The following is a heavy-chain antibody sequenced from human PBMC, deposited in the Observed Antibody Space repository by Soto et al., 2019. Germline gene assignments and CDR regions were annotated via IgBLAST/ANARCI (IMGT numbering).Heavy chain of an antibody. CDR3: ARDHRSLYYDILTGHKYYYYGMDV. D-gene: IGHD3-9*01. J-gene: IGHJ6*02. Sequence: ASVKVSCKASGYTFTSYYMHWVRQAPGQGLEWMGIINPSGGSTSYAQKLQGRVTMTRDTSTSTVYMELSSLRSEDTAVYYCARDHRSLYYDILTGHKYYYYGMDVWGQGTTVTVSS. V-gene: IGHV1-46*03. CDR2: INPSGGST. CDR1: GYTFTSYY.